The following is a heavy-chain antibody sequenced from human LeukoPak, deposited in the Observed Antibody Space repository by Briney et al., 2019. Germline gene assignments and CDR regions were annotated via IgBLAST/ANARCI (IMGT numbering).Heavy chain of an antibody. V-gene: IGHV3-23*01. D-gene: IGHD3-22*01. J-gene: IGHJ4*02. CDR3: ARGVDYYDSSGTIDY. CDR2: ITGSGSDT. CDR1: GSTFSSYA. Sequence: GGSLRLSCAASGSTFSSYAMSWVRQVPGKGLEWVSTITGSGSDTYYADPVKGRITISRDDSKNTLYLQMNSLRAEDTAVYYCARGVDYYDSSGTIDYWGQGTLVTVSS.